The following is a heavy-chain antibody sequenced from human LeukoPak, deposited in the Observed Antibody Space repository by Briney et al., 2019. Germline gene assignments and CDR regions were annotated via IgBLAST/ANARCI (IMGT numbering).Heavy chain of an antibody. V-gene: IGHV1-18*01. J-gene: IGHJ4*02. Sequence: GASVKVSCKASGYTFTSYGISWVRQAPGQGLEWMGWISAYNGNTNYAQKLQGRDTMTTDTSTSTAYMELRSLRSDDTAVYYCARDSSLFYESSGFHYTHFDYWGQGTLVTVSS. CDR3: ARDSSLFYESSGFHYTHFDY. D-gene: IGHD3-22*01. CDR2: ISAYNGNT. CDR1: GYTFTSYG.